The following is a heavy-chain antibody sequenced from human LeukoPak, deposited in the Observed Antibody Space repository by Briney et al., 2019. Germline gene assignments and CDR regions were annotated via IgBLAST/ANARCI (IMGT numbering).Heavy chain of an antibody. CDR3: AAEVATGYYFDY. CDR2: IYPGDSDA. CDR1: VDSFNTKW. D-gene: IGHD5-12*01. V-gene: IGHV5-51*01. Sequence: GESLKISGKGSVDSFNTKWIAWVRQMPGKGLEWMGIIYPGDSDARYSPSFQGQVTISVDKSIRTAYLQWSSLKASDTAMYYCAAEVATGYYFDYWGQGTLVTVSS. J-gene: IGHJ4*02.